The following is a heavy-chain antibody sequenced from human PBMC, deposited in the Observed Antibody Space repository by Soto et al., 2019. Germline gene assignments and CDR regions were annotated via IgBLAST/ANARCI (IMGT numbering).Heavy chain of an antibody. CDR1: GFTFSNYG. CDR2: ILNDGSNR. CDR3: ARDDEYSGTDMDV. V-gene: IGHV3-33*01. Sequence: QVQLVESGGGVVQPGRSLTLSCAASGFTFSNYGMHWVRQAPGKGLEWVAVILNDGSNRYHADSVKDRFTISRDNSKNTLSLQMNSLRAEDTAVYYCARDDEYSGTDMDVWGQGTTVTVS. D-gene: IGHD3-10*01. J-gene: IGHJ6*02.